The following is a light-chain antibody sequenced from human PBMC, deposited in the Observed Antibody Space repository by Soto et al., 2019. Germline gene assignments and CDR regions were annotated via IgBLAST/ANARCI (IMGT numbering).Light chain of an antibody. J-gene: IGKJ2*01. V-gene: IGKV3-15*01. CDR2: DAS. CDR3: QQYNNWPMYT. Sequence: EIVMTQSPATLSVSPGERATLSCRASQSAGNNLAWYQQKPGQAPRLLIYDASTRATGIPARFSGCGSGAEFTLTISSLQSEDFAVYYCQQYNNWPMYTFGQGTKLEIK. CDR1: QSAGNN.